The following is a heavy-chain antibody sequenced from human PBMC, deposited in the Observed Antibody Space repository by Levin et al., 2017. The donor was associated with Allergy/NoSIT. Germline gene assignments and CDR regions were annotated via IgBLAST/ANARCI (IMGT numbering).Heavy chain of an antibody. CDR3: RSGSSGYYRIDY. V-gene: IGHV1-2*02. CDR2: ISPNSGDT. J-gene: IGHJ4*01. Sequence: ASVKVSCKASGYTFASYYIHWVRQAPGQGIEWMGWISPNSGDTNIAPRFQGRVTMTRDTPISTAFMELNGLRSDDTAVYYCRSGSSGYYRIDYWGQGTLVTLSS. D-gene: IGHD6-19*01. CDR1: GYTFASYY.